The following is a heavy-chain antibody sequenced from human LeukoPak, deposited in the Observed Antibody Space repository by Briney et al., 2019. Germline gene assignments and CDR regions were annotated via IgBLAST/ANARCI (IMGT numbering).Heavy chain of an antibody. CDR1: GFTFSSYS. D-gene: IGHD3-3*01. CDR3: ARGDYDFWSGSNPVDV. V-gene: IGHV3-48*01. CDR2: ISSSSSTI. J-gene: IGHJ6*04. Sequence: GGSRRPSCAASGFTFSSYSMNWVRQAPGKGLEWVSYISSSSSTIYYADSVKGRFTISRDNAKNSLYLQMNSLRAEDTAVNYCARGDYDFWSGSNPVDVWGKGTTVTVSS.